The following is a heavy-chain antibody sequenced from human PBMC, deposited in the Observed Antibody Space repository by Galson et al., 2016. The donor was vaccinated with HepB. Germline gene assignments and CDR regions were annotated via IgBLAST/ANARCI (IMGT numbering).Heavy chain of an antibody. Sequence: SETLSLTCTVSGGSISGYFWSWIRQPPGKGLEWIGYIYYSGNTNYNPSLKSRITISVDTSKNQFSLKLSSVTAADTAVDYCARSGYIAAAGTSDYWGQGTLVTVSS. J-gene: IGHJ4*02. D-gene: IGHD6-13*01. CDR2: IYYSGNT. V-gene: IGHV4-59*01. CDR1: GGSISGYF. CDR3: ARSGYIAAAGTSDY.